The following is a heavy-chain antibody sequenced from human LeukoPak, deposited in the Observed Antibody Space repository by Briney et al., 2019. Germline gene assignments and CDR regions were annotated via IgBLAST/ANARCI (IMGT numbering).Heavy chain of an antibody. CDR2: ISSGGSTI. J-gene: IGHJ4*02. D-gene: IGHD2-15*01. V-gene: IGHV3-11*01. CDR3: ATEGFCSGGSCLDH. Sequence: GGSLRLSCAAPGLRFSDYYMSCIRQAPGKGLERVSSISSGGSTIFYADSVKGRFTISRDNANNSLYLQMDNLRVDDTAIYYCATEGFCSGGSCLDHWGQGTLVTVSS. CDR1: GLRFSDYY.